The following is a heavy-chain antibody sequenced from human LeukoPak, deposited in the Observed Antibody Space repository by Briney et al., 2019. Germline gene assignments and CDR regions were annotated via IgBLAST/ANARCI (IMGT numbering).Heavy chain of an antibody. V-gene: IGHV3-74*01. CDR3: ARDGGDDAFDI. CDR1: GFTFSSYW. J-gene: IGHJ3*02. CDR2: ITSDGSST. D-gene: IGHD3-10*01. Sequence: PGGSLTLSCAASGFTFSSYWMHWVRQAPGKGLVWVSRITSDGSSTSYADSVKGRFTISRDNAKNTLYLQMNSLRADDTAVYYCARDGGDDAFDIWGQGTMVTVSS.